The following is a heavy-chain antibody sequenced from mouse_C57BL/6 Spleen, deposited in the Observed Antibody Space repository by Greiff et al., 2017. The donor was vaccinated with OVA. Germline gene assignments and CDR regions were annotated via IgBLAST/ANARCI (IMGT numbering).Heavy chain of an antibody. V-gene: IGHV1-64*01. J-gene: IGHJ4*01. Sequence: VQLQQPGAELVKPGASVKLSCKASGYTFTGYWMHWVKQRPGQGLEWIGMIHPNSGSTNYNEKFKSKATLTVDKSSSTAYMQLSSLTSEDSAVYYCATTGDYAMDYWGQGTSVTVSS. CDR3: ATTGDYAMDY. CDR2: IHPNSGST. CDR1: GYTFTGYW.